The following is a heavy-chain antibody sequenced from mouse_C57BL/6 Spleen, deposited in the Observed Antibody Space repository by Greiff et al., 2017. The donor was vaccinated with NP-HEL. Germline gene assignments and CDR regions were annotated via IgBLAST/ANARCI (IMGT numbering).Heavy chain of an antibody. D-gene: IGHD2-2*01. J-gene: IGHJ3*01. Sequence: EVKLMESGGGLVKPGGSLKLSCAASGFTFSDYGMHWVRQAPEKGLEWVAYISSGSSTIYYADTVKGRFTISRDNAKNTLFLQMTSLRSEDTAMYYCARGGDYGYGWFAYWGQGTLVTVSA. CDR1: GFTFSDYG. CDR3: ARGGDYGYGWFAY. V-gene: IGHV5-17*01. CDR2: ISSGSSTI.